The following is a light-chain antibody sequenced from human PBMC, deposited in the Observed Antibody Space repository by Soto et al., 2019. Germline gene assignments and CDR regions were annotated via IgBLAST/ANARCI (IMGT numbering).Light chain of an antibody. CDR1: QSISSW. CDR3: QQDQSGSLT. V-gene: IGKV1-5*03. Sequence: DIPMTQSPSTLSASVGDRVTITCRASQSISSWLAWYQQKPGKAPTLLIYKTSNLESGVPARFSGSGSGTEFSLTISSLQPDDVATYYCQQDQSGSLTFGGGTRVEVK. J-gene: IGKJ4*01. CDR2: KTS.